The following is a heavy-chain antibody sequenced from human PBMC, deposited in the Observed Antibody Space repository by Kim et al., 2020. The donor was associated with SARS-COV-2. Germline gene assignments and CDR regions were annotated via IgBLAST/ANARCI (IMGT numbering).Heavy chain of an antibody. CDR2: IIPIFGTA. V-gene: IGHV1-69*13. D-gene: IGHD3-22*01. J-gene: IGHJ3*02. CDR3: ARGLGQYYYDSSGPPAFDI. Sequence: SVKVSCKASGDTFSSYAISWVRQAPGQGLEWMGGIIPIFGTANYAQKFQGRVTITADESTSTAYMELSSLRSEDTAVYYCARGLGQYYYDSSGPPAFDIWGQGTMVTVSS. CDR1: GDTFSSYA.